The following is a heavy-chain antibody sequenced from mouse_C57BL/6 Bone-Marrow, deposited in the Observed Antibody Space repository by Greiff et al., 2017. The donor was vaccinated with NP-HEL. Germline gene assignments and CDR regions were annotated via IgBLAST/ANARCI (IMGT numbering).Heavy chain of an antibody. CDR2: INPNNGGT. V-gene: IGHV1-26*01. Sequence: VQLQQSGPELVKPGASVKISCKASGYTFTDYYMNWVKQSHGKSLEWIGDINPNNGGTSYNQKFKGKATLTVDKSSSTAYMELRSLTSEDSAVYDCARDDYDPHYYAMDYWGQGTSVTVSA. CDR3: ARDDYDPHYYAMDY. CDR1: GYTFTDYY. J-gene: IGHJ4*01. D-gene: IGHD2-4*01.